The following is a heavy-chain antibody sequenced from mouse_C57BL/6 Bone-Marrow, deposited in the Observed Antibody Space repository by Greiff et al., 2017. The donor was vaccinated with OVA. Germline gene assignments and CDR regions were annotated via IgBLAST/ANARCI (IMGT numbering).Heavy chain of an antibody. CDR3: AGVSYDGYYWYFDV. J-gene: IGHJ1*03. CDR2: ITYSGET. Sequence: VQLVESGPGLVKPSQSLFLTCSISGFPITSGYYWIWIRQSSGKPLEWLGYITYSGETFYNPSLQSPISITRYTSKNQLCRLLNSVTTEDTAMYYCAGVSYDGYYWYFDVWGTGTTVTVSS. V-gene: IGHV12-3*01. CDR1: GFPITSGYY. D-gene: IGHD2-3*01.